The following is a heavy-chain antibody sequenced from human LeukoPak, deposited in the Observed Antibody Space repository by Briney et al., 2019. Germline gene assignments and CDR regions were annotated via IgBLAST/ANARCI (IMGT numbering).Heavy chain of an antibody. D-gene: IGHD3-22*01. CDR2: INPNSGGT. J-gene: IGHJ4*02. CDR1: GYTFTDYF. Sequence: ASVKVSCKASGYTFTDYFMHWVRQAPEQGLEWMGWINPNSGGTNYAQRFQGRVTMTRDTSITTTYMELSRLRSDDTAVYYCASIYYDSSGYHPPFDYWGQGTLVTVSS. V-gene: IGHV1-2*02. CDR3: ASIYYDSSGYHPPFDY.